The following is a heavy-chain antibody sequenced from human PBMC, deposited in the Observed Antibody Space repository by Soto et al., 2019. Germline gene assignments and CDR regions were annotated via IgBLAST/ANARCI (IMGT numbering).Heavy chain of an antibody. V-gene: IGHV3-74*01. Sequence: GGALKISFAAPGFTLRSYWMHWVRQAPGKGLVWVSRINSDGSSTSYADSVKGRFTISRDNAKSTLYLQMNSLRAEDTAVYYCASNPEIWGQGTMVTVSS. J-gene: IGHJ3*02. CDR3: ASNPEI. CDR2: INSDGSST. CDR1: GFTLRSYW.